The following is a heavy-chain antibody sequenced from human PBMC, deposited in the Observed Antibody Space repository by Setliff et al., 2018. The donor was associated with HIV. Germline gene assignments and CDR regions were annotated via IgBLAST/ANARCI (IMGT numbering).Heavy chain of an antibody. Sequence: SETLSLTCTVSGDSISSYYWSWIRQPPGKGLECIGHLYHSGSTHYSPSLKSRVTISVDTSKNQFSLRLSSVTAADTAVYYCARLPRQLLKGAAAYFDYWGQGTLVTVSS. D-gene: IGHD5-18*01. CDR3: ARLPRQLLKGAAAYFDY. J-gene: IGHJ4*02. CDR2: LYHSGST. CDR1: GDSISSYY. V-gene: IGHV4-59*01.